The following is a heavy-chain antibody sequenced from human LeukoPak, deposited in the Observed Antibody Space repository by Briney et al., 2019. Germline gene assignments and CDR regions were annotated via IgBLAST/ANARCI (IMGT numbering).Heavy chain of an antibody. J-gene: IGHJ3*02. CDR2: IYTSGST. Sequence: PSQTLSLTCTVSGDSISSGNYYWSWLRQPAGKGLEWIGRIYTSGSTNNNPSLKSRVTISVDTSKNQFSLKLTSVTAADTAVYYCARGPYKYDGSGAFDIWGQGTMVTVSS. CDR3: ARGPYKYDGSGAFDI. V-gene: IGHV4-61*02. D-gene: IGHD3-22*01. CDR1: GDSISSGNYY.